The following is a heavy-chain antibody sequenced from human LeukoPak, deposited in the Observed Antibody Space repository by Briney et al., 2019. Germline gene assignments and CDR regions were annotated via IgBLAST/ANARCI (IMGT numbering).Heavy chain of an antibody. CDR2: IKSKTDGGTT. J-gene: IGHJ3*02. Sequence: GGSLRLSCAASGFTFSNAWMSWVRQAPGKGLEWVGRIKSKTDGGTTDYAAPVKGRFTISRDDSKSIADLQINSLKTEDTAVYYCARGGDFGVPAPLGIDAFDIWGQGTMVTGSS. V-gene: IGHV3-15*01. D-gene: IGHD2-2*01. CDR1: GFTFSNAW. CDR3: ARGGDFGVPAPLGIDAFDI.